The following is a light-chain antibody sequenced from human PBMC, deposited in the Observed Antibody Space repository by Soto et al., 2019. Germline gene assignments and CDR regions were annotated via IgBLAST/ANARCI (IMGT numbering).Light chain of an antibody. CDR2: DVS. Sequence: QSALTQPASVSGSPGQSITISCTGTSSDVGGYNYVSWYQQHPGKAPKLMIYDVSNRPSGVSNRFSGSKSGNTASLTISGLQAEDEADYYCSSYTSSSREXGGGTKLTVL. CDR1: SSDVGGYNY. J-gene: IGLJ2*01. CDR3: SSYTSSSRE. V-gene: IGLV2-14*01.